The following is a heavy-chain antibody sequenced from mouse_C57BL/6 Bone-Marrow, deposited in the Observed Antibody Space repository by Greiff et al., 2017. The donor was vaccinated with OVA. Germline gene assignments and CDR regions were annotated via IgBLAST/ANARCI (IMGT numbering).Heavy chain of an antibody. V-gene: IGHV1-64*01. Sequence: VQLQESGAELVKPGASVKLSCKASGYTFTSYWMHWVKQRPGQGLEWIGMIHPNSGSTNYNEKFKNKATLTVDKSSSTAYMQLSSLTSEDSAVYYCAREGTGTWAYWGQGTLVTVSA. CDR1: GYTFTSYW. CDR2: IHPNSGST. D-gene: IGHD4-1*01. J-gene: IGHJ3*01. CDR3: AREGTGTWAY.